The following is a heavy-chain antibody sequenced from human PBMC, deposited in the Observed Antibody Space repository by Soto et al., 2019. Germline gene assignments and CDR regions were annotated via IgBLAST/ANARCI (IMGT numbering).Heavy chain of an antibody. D-gene: IGHD6-19*01. CDR1: GFTFSSYS. CDR2: ISFAGNNK. J-gene: IGHJ4*02. Sequence: PGGSLRLSCAVSGFTFSSYSLHWVRQDPDMGLEWVAFISFAGNNKYSADSVKGRFTISRDNSNNMLYLEMNSLRPEDTAVYYCARALRIAVAGTFDYWGQGTLVTVSS. V-gene: IGHV3-30*04. CDR3: ARALRIAVAGTFDY.